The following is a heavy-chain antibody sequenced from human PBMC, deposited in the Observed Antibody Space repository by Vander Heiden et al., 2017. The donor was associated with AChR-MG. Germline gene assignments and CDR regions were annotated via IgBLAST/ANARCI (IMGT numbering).Heavy chain of an antibody. CDR3: AKSLVISAHDAFNI. V-gene: IGHV5-51*01. Sequence: EVQPVQSGAEVKKPGASLKISCQGSEYNFNPYWLAWVRKMPGKGLQFMGIIYPGDSDTTYSPTFQGQVTISVDKSINTAYLQWRSLKASDTAMYFCAKSLVISAHDAFNIWGQGTMVTVSS. CDR2: IYPGDSDT. D-gene: IGHD2-21*01. J-gene: IGHJ3*02. CDR1: EYNFNPYW.